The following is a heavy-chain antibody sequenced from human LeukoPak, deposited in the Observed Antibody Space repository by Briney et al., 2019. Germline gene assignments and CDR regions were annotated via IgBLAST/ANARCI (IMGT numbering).Heavy chain of an antibody. CDR1: GGTFSSYA. CDR3: ARGWDYDSGGRPTAYVY. J-gene: IGHJ4*02. Sequence: SVKVSCKASGGTFSSYAISWVRQAPGQGLEWMGGIIPILGTANYAQKFQGKVTITADESTSTAYMELRSLRSEDTAVYYCARGWDYDSGGRPTAYVYWGQGTLVTVSS. CDR2: IIPILGTA. D-gene: IGHD3-22*01. V-gene: IGHV1-69*13.